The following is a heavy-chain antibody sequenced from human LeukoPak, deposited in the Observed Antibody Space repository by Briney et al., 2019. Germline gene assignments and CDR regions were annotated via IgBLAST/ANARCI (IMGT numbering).Heavy chain of an antibody. CDR3: ASGKKNYDFWSGHYYYYYMDV. V-gene: IGHV1-69*13. Sequence: GASVKVSCKASGGTFSSYAISWVRQAPGQGLEWMGGIIPTFGTANYAQKFQGRVTITADESTSTAYMELSSLRSEDTAVYYCASGKKNYDFWSGHYYYYYMDVWGKGTTVTVSS. J-gene: IGHJ6*03. CDR2: IIPTFGTA. CDR1: GGTFSSYA. D-gene: IGHD3-3*01.